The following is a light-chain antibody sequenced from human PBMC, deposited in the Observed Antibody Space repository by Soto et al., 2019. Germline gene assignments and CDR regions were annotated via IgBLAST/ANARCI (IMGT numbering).Light chain of an antibody. Sequence: QSALTQPASVSGSPGQSITISCTGTSSDVGACNCVSWYQQHPAKAPKLIIYEVNNRPSGVSNRFSGSKSGNTASLTISGLQAEDEADYYCSSFTTTRTYVLGTGTKLTVL. CDR2: EVN. V-gene: IGLV2-14*01. CDR3: SSFTTTRTYV. CDR1: SSDVGACNC. J-gene: IGLJ1*01.